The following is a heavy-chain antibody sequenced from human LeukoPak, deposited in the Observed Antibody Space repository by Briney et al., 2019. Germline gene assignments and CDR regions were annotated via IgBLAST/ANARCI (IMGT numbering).Heavy chain of an antibody. Sequence: ASVKVSCKVSGYTLTESSMHWVRQAPGKGLEWMGGFDPEDGETIYAQKFQGRVTMTEDTSTDTAYMELSSLRSEDTAVYYCATGGSGWYRGGWFDPWGQGTLVTVSS. CDR3: ATGGSGWYRGGWFDP. J-gene: IGHJ5*02. CDR2: FDPEDGET. D-gene: IGHD6-19*01. CDR1: GYTLTESS. V-gene: IGHV1-24*01.